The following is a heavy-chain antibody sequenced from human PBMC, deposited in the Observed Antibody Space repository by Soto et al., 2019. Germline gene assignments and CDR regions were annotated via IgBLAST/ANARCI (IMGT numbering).Heavy chain of an antibody. Sequence: QITLKESGPTLVKPTQPLTLTCTFSGFSFTTDGMGVGWIRQPPGKALEWLALLYWDDDKRYSPSLKSRLTITKDASRNQVVLTLTNMDPADTATYYCAHRYWAASGTRYDFDYWGQGTRVTVSS. D-gene: IGHD6-13*01. CDR3: AHRYWAASGTRYDFDY. CDR1: GFSFTTDGMG. J-gene: IGHJ4*02. V-gene: IGHV2-5*02. CDR2: LYWDDDK.